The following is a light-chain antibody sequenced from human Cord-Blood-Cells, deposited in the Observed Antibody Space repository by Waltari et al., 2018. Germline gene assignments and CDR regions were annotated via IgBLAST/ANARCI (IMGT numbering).Light chain of an antibody. Sequence: DIVMTQSPDSLAVSLGERATINCKSSQSVLYSSNNKNYLAWYQQKPGQPPKLLIYWASTRESGVPDRCSGRGSGTDFTLTISSLQAEDVAVYYCQQYYSTPLTFGGGTKVEIK. CDR1: QSVLYSSNNKNY. CDR3: QQYYSTPLT. CDR2: WAS. V-gene: IGKV4-1*01. J-gene: IGKJ4*01.